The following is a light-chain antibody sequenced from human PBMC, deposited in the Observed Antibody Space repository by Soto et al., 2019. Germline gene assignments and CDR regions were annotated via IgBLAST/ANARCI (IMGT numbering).Light chain of an antibody. J-gene: IGKJ4*01. CDR1: QSISSY. V-gene: IGKV1-17*01. CDR2: AAY. CDR3: LQHNTYPALT. Sequence: DIQMTQSPSSLSASVGDTVTITCRASQSISSYLTWYQQKPGKAPKLLIYAAYNLQGGVPSRFSGSGSGTEFTLTISSLQPDDFATYYCLQHNTYPALTFGGGTKVDIK.